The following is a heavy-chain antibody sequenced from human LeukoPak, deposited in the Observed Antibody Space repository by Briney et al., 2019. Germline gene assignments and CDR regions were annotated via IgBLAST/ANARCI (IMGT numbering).Heavy chain of an antibody. CDR2: IRQDGSEK. CDR3: ARDGTAAGLYFDL. CDR1: GFTFTSYW. Sequence: GGSLRLSCAVSGFTFTSYWMNWVRQAPGKGLEWVASIRQDGSEKSYVDSVKGRFIISRDNTKNSLYLQINSLRAEDTAVYYCARDGTAAGLYFDLWGQGTLVTVSS. J-gene: IGHJ4*01. V-gene: IGHV3-7*01. D-gene: IGHD6-13*01.